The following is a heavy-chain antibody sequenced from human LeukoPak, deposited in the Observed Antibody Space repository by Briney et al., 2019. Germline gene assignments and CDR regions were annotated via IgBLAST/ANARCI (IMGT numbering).Heavy chain of an antibody. Sequence: GGSLRLSCTASGFTFNSYWMQWFRQDPGKGLVWVSCISTDGSTTRYADSVKGRFTISRDNAKSTPYLQMNSLRAEDTAVYYCARDYARAVEYWGQGTLATVSS. CDR2: ISTDGSTT. J-gene: IGHJ4*02. V-gene: IGHV3-74*01. CDR3: ARDYARAVEY. D-gene: IGHD2-2*01. CDR1: GFTFNSYW.